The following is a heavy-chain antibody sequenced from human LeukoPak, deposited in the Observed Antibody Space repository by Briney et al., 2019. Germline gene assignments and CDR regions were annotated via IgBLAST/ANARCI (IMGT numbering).Heavy chain of an antibody. Sequence: PGGSLRLSCAASGFPFANTWMHWLRQAPGKGRVWVSLINEDGSKSNYADSVKGRFTISRDNAKNTLYLQMHSLRTEDTAVYYCVIGGTYGSGSWGQGTLVTVSS. CDR3: VIGGTYGSGS. D-gene: IGHD3-10*01. J-gene: IGHJ4*02. CDR1: GFPFANTW. CDR2: INEDGSKS. V-gene: IGHV3-74*01.